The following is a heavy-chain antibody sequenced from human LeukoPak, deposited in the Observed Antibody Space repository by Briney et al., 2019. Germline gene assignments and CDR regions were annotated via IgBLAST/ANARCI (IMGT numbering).Heavy chain of an antibody. V-gene: IGHV4-39*01. Sequence: SETLSLTCIVSGGSISSDSYYWGWLRQPPGKGMEWLGSIYYSGTTYNSPSRKSRVTISVDTSKNQFSLKLSSVTAADTAVYYCVRQSLTGFYYMDVWGKGTTVTVSS. CDR1: GGSISSDSYY. CDR2: IYYSGTT. J-gene: IGHJ6*03. CDR3: VRQSLTGFYYMDV.